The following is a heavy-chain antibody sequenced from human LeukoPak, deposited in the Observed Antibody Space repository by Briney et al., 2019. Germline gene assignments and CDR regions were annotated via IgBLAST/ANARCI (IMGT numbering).Heavy chain of an antibody. Sequence: SETLSLICTVSGGSISSSSYYWGWIRQPPGKGLEWIGSIYYSGSTYYNPSLKSRVTISVDTSKNQFSLKLSSVTAADTAVYYCASPKTDFWSGYYFDYWGPGTLVTVSS. D-gene: IGHD3-3*01. V-gene: IGHV4-39*01. CDR1: GGSISSSSYY. J-gene: IGHJ4*02. CDR2: IYYSGST. CDR3: ASPKTDFWSGYYFDY.